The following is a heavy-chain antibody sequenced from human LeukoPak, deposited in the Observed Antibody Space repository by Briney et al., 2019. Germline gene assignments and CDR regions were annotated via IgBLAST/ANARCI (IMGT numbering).Heavy chain of an antibody. CDR1: GFTFSGST. D-gene: IGHD6-19*01. CDR2: IRSKANTYAT. J-gene: IGHJ3*02. V-gene: IGHV3-73*01. Sequence: HPGGSLRLSCAASGFTFSGSTMHWVRQASGKGLEWVGRIRSKANTYATTYAASVKGRFTISRDDSKNTAYLQMNSLKTEDTAVYYCQSVGLTVAGDAFDIWGQGTLVTVSS. CDR3: QSVGLTVAGDAFDI.